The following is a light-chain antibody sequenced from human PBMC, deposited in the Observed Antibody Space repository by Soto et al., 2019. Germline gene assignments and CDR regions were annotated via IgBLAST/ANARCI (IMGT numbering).Light chain of an antibody. CDR3: QQYSRAPLT. Sequence: EIVLTHSPGTLSLSPGERSTLSCGASQSIDNNYLAWYQQKPGQAPRLVIYGASTRATDIPDRFSASGSGTDFTLTISRLEPEDFAVYYCQQYSRAPLTFGQGTTGDIK. CDR2: GAS. V-gene: IGKV3-20*01. CDR1: QSIDNNY. J-gene: IGKJ1*01.